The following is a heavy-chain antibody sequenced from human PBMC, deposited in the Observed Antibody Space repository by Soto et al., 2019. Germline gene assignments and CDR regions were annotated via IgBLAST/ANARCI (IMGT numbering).Heavy chain of an antibody. J-gene: IGHJ6*02. CDR3: ARHYYYYYYGMDV. V-gene: IGHV3-48*03. CDR1: GFTFSSYE. Sequence: LRLSCTASGFTFSSYEMTWVRQAPGKGLEWISYITSGGTTYYADSAKGRFTISRDNAKNSLYLQMNSLRAEDTAVYYCARHYYYYYYGMDVWGQGTTVTVSS. CDR2: ITSGGTT.